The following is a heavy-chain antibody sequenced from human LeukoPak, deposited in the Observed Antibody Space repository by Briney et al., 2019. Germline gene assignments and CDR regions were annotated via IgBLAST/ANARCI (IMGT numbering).Heavy chain of an antibody. J-gene: IGHJ4*02. V-gene: IGHV3-7*01. CDR1: GFTFSSYW. D-gene: IGHD5-18*01. CDR2: IKQDGSEE. Sequence: GGSLRLSCAASGFTFSSYWMSWVRQAPGKGLEWVANIKQDGSEEYYVDSVKGRFTISRDNARNSLSLQMNSLRAEDTAVYYCARAITNYGYIFDYWGQGTLVTVSS. CDR3: ARAITNYGYIFDY.